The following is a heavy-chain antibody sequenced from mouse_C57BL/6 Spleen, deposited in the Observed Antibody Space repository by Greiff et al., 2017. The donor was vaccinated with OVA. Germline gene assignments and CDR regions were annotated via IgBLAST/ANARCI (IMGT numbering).Heavy chain of an antibody. CDR2: IHPNSGST. Sequence: QVQLQQPGAELVKPGASVKLSCKASGYTFTSYWMHWVKQRPGQGLEWIGMIHPNSGSTNYNEKFKSKATLTVDKSSSTAYMQLSSLTSEDSAFYYCAKGTVVAKGSYFDDWGQGTTLTVAS. CDR3: AKGTVVAKGSYFDD. J-gene: IGHJ2*01. CDR1: GYTFTSYW. D-gene: IGHD1-1*01. V-gene: IGHV1-64*01.